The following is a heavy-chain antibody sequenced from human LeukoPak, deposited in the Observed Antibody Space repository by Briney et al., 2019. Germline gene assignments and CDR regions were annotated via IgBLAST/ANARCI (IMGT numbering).Heavy chain of an antibody. CDR3: ARVGRSGWDFDH. V-gene: IGHV3-30*03. CDR1: GFSFSSYG. D-gene: IGHD6-19*01. J-gene: IGHJ4*02. Sequence: GRSLRLSCAASGFSFSSYGIHWVRQAPGKGLEWVAVISYDGGEKYYAESVKGRFTISRDNTNNSLFLQLISLTVDDTAVYYCARVGRSGWDFDHWGQGTLVTVSS. CDR2: ISYDGGEK.